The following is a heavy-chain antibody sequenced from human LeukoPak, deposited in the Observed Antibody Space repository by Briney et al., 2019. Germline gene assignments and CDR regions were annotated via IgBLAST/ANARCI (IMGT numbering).Heavy chain of an antibody. CDR2: IDEGGTNA. D-gene: IGHD2-21*01. CDR1: EFTFSNHW. J-gene: IGHJ4*02. Sequence: PGGSLRLSCAASEFTFSNHWMHWVRHAPGKGLVWVSRIDEGGTNAMYADSVKGRFSISRDNAKNTVNLQMNSLRAEDTGVYYCIRDEALWRLDYWGQGTLVTVSS. V-gene: IGHV3-74*03. CDR3: IRDEALWRLDY.